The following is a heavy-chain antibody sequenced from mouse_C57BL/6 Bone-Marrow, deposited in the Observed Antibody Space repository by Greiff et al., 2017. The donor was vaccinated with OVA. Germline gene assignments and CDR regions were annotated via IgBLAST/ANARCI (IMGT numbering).Heavy chain of an antibody. Sequence: VKLQQPGAELVMPGASVKLSCKASGYTFTSYWMHWVQQRPGQGLEWIGEIDPSDSNTNYNQKFKGKSTLTVDTSYSTAYMQLSSLTSEDSAVYYCARRDWAWFAYWGQGTLVTVSA. CDR2: IDPSDSNT. D-gene: IGHD4-1*01. CDR3: ARRDWAWFAY. J-gene: IGHJ3*01. V-gene: IGHV1-69*01. CDR1: GYTFTSYW.